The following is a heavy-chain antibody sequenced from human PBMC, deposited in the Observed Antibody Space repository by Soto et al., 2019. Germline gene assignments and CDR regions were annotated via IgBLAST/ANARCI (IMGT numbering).Heavy chain of an antibody. CDR1: GFTFSSYG. Sequence: QVQLVESGGGVVQPGRSLRLSCAASGFTFSSYGMHWVRQAPGKGLERVAVISYDGSNKYYADSVKGRFTISRDNSKNTLYLKMNSLRDEDTAVYYCAKDVVVGATTGLGDYYYYYGMDVWGQGTTVTVSS. CDR2: ISYDGSNK. V-gene: IGHV3-30*18. D-gene: IGHD1-26*01. J-gene: IGHJ6*02. CDR3: AKDVVVGATTGLGDYYYYYGMDV.